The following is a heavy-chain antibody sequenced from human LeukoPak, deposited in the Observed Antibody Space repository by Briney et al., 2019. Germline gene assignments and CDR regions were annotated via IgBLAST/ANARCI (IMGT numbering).Heavy chain of an antibody. V-gene: IGHV4-34*01. CDR2: INHSGSN. D-gene: IGHD1-14*01. CDR3: ARRLPNRLATFDY. Sequence: SETLSLTCAVYGGTFSGYSWSWIRQPPGKGLEWMWEINHSGSNNYNPSLKSRVTISVDTSKNKFSLKLTSVTAADTAVYYCARRLPNRLATFDYWGQGTLVTVSS. CDR1: GGTFSGYS. J-gene: IGHJ4*02.